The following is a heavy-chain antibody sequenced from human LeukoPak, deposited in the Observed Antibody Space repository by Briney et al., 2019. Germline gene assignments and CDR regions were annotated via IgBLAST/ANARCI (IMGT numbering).Heavy chain of an antibody. CDR3: ARDHFDFWSGYSATYFDY. V-gene: IGHV1-2*02. CDR1: GYTLTGYY. J-gene: IGHJ4*02. Sequence: ASVKVSCKASGYTLTGYYMHWVRQAPGQGLEWMGWINPNSGGTNYAQKFQGRVTMTRDPSISTAYMELSRLSSDDTAVYYCARDHFDFWSGYSATYFDYWGQGTLVIVSS. D-gene: IGHD3-3*01. CDR2: INPNSGGT.